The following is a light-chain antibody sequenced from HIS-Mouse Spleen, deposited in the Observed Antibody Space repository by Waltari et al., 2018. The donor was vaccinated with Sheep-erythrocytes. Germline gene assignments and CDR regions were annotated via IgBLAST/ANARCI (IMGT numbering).Light chain of an antibody. CDR2: DVI. CDR3: CSYAGSYNHV. Sequence: QSALTQPRSVSGSPGQSVTISCTGTSSDVGGYNYVSWYQKHPGKAPKLMIYDVIKRPSGGPDRFSGSKSCNTASLTISGLQAEDEADYYCCSYAGSYNHVFATGTKVTVL. V-gene: IGLV2-11*01. CDR1: SSDVGGYNY. J-gene: IGLJ1*01.